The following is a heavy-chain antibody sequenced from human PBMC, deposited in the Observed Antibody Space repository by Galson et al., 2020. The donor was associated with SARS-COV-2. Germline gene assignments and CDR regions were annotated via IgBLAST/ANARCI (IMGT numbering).Heavy chain of an antibody. CDR2: INAGNGNT. CDR1: GYTFTSYA. D-gene: IGHD3-22*01. Sequence: ASVKVSCKASGYTFTSYAMHWVRQAPGQRLEWMGWINAGNGNTKYSQKFQGRVTISRDTSASTAYMELNSLRSEDTAVYYCARDYYDSSGYYYWFDPWGQGTLVTVSS. CDR3: ARDYYDSSGYYYWFDP. J-gene: IGHJ5*02. V-gene: IGHV1-3*01.